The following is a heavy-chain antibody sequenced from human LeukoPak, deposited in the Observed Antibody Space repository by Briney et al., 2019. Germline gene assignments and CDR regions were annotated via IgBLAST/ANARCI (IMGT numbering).Heavy chain of an antibody. CDR3: ARVVFYCSGGSCYSPFDY. CDR2: IYSGGST. CDR1: GFSVGSNY. J-gene: IGHJ4*02. Sequence: GGSLRLSCAASGFSVGSNYMSWVRQAPGKGLEWVSVIYSGGSTYYADSVKGRFTISRDNSKNTLYLQMNSLRAEDTAVYYCARVVFYCSGGSCYSPFDYWGQGTLVTVSS. V-gene: IGHV3-53*01. D-gene: IGHD2-15*01.